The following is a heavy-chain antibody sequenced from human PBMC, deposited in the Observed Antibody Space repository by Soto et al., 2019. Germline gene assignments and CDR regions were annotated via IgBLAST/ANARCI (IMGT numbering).Heavy chain of an antibody. D-gene: IGHD2-21*02. J-gene: IGHJ6*02. Sequence: VQLVQSGAEVKQPGSSVKVSCKASGGTFSSYAISWVRQAPGQGLEWMGGIIPIFGTANYAQKFQGRVTITADESTSTAYMELSSLRSEDTAVYYCARDRSVVTAISAYYYYGMDVWGQGTTVTVSS. CDR1: GGTFSSYA. CDR2: IIPIFGTA. CDR3: ARDRSVVTAISAYYYYGMDV. V-gene: IGHV1-69*01.